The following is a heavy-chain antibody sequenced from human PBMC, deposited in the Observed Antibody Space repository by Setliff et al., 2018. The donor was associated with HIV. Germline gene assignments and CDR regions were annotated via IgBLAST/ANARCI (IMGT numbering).Heavy chain of an antibody. Sequence: PGGSLRLSCAASGFIFNTYWMHWVRQAPGKGLEWVAYISFSGNTIYYTDSVKGRFTISRDNAGNSLYLQMNSLRADDTAVYYCARAKIGPYGDSTYYYGLDVWGQGTTVTVSS. CDR1: GFIFNTYW. CDR3: ARAKIGPYGDSTYYYGLDV. CDR2: ISFSGNTI. D-gene: IGHD4-17*01. J-gene: IGHJ6*02. V-gene: IGHV3-48*04.